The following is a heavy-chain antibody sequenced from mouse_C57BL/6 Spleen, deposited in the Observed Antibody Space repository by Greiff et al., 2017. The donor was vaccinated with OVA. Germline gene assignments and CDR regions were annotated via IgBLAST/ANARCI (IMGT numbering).Heavy chain of an antibody. CDR2: IYPRDGST. D-gene: IGHD6-5*01. J-gene: IGHJ2*01. CDR1: GYTFTSYD. CDR3: ARARLSYQLSSGVNSDY. V-gene: IGHV1-85*01. Sequence: QAQLKESAPELVKPGASVKLSCKASGYTFTSYDINWVNQRPGQGLALNGWIYPRDGSTKYNETVKGKATLTVDTSSSTAYMELHSLTSEDSAVYFCARARLSYQLSSGVNSDYWDKGTTL.